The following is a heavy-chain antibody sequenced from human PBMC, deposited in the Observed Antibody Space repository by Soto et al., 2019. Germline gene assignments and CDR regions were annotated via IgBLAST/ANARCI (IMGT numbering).Heavy chain of an antibody. CDR2: ISAYNGST. Sequence: ASVKVSCKASGYTFTSYGISWVRQAPGQGLEWMGWISAYNGSTNYAQNLQDWVTMTRDTSVSTAYMELSRLRSDDTAVYYCARDYGNYKGDAFDIWGQGTMVTVSS. CDR1: GYTFTSYG. CDR3: ARDYGNYKGDAFDI. D-gene: IGHD4-17*01. V-gene: IGHV1-18*01. J-gene: IGHJ3*02.